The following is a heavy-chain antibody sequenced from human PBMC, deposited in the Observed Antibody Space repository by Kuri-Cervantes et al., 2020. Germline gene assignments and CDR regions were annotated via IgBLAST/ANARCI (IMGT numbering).Heavy chain of an antibody. CDR2: IYYSGST. V-gene: IGHV4-61*01. CDR3: ARGFRLYYYDSSGYYYYFDS. Sequence: GSLRLSCTVSGDSVSSGSYYWSWIRQPPGKGLEWIGYIYYSGSTNYNPSLKSRVTISVDTPKNQFSLKLTSVTAADTAVYYCARGFRLYYYDSSGYYYYFDSWGQGTLVTVSS. D-gene: IGHD3-22*01. CDR1: GDSVSSGSYY. J-gene: IGHJ4*02.